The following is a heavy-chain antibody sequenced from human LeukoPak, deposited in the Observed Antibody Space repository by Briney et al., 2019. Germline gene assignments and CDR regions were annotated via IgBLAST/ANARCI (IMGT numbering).Heavy chain of an antibody. J-gene: IGHJ4*02. CDR2: INPNSGGT. Sequence: VASVKVSCKASGYTFTGYYMHWVRQAPGQGLEWMGWINPNSGGTNYAQKFQGRVTMTRDTSISTAYMELSRLRSDDTAVYYCAREGRGCSSTSCYQDYWGQGTLVTVSS. CDR1: GYTFTGYY. CDR3: AREGRGCSSTSCYQDY. D-gene: IGHD2-2*01. V-gene: IGHV1-2*02.